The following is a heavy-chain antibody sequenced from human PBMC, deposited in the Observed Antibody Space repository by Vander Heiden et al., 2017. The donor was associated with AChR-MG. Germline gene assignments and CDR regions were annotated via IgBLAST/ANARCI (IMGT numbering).Heavy chain of an antibody. CDR2: IRDDGS. D-gene: IGHD2-2*01. Sequence: QVQLVESGGGVVQPGGSLRLSCAASGFIFTTYGMHWGRQAPGKGLEWVAFIRDDGSYYAESVRGRFTFSRDNSRNTLFLQMNSLRVEDTAVYYCAKAGLSGLDYWGQGTLVTVSS. J-gene: IGHJ4*02. V-gene: IGHV3-30*02. CDR1: GFIFTTYG. CDR3: AKAGLSGLDY.